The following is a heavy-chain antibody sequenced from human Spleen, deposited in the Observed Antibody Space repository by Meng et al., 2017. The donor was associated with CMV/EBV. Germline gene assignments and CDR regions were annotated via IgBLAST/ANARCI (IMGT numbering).Heavy chain of an antibody. CDR1: GFTFSRNR. CDR3: ARVGGTNNLPFDS. CDR2: INADASST. D-gene: IGHD1-26*01. V-gene: IGHV3-74*03. Sequence: GESLKISCAVSGFTFSRNRMHWVRQAPGKGLVWVARINADASSTTYADSEKGRFTISRDNAKNTLYLQMNSLRAEDTAVYYCARVGGTNNLPFDSWGQGTLVTVSS. J-gene: IGHJ4*02.